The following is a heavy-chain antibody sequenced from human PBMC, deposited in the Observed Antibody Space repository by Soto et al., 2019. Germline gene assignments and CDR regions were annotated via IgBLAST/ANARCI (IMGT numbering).Heavy chain of an antibody. CDR3: AKGLSRYNWNFGTLAYCGGDCYSPFDY. D-gene: IGHD2-21*02. Sequence: GGSLRLSCAASGFTFSRYAMSWVRQAPGKGLEWDSAISGSGGSTYYADSVKGRFTISRDNSKNTLYLQMNSLRAEDTAVYYCAKGLSRYNWNFGTLAYCGGDCYSPFDYWGQGTLVTVSS. J-gene: IGHJ4*02. CDR1: GFTFSRYA. CDR2: ISGSGGST. V-gene: IGHV3-23*01.